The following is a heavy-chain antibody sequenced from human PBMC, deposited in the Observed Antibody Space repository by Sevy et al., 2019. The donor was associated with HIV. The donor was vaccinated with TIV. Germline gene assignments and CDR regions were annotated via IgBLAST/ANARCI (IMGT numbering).Heavy chain of an antibody. J-gene: IGHJ4*02. V-gene: IGHV3-7*01. Sequence: GGSLRLSCAASGFTFSSYWMSWVRQVPGKGLEWVANIKEDGSQKYSVDSVRGRFTISRDNANNSLYLQMSSLRVGDTAVYYCARDNLGFDHWGQGALVTVSS. CDR3: ARDNLGFDH. CDR2: IKEDGSQK. CDR1: GFTFSSYW.